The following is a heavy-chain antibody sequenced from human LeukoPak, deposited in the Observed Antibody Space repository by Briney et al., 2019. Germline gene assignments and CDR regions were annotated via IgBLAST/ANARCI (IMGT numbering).Heavy chain of an antibody. V-gene: IGHV1-3*01. CDR1: GYTFTSYA. CDR2: INAGNGNT. J-gene: IGHJ4*02. CDR3: ARAERYFDWLLCFDY. Sequence: ASVKVSCKASGYTFTSYAMHWVRQAPGQRLEWMGWINAGNGNTKYSQKFQGRVTITRDTSASTAYMELSSLRSEDTAVYYCARAERYFDWLLCFDYWGQGTLVTVSS. D-gene: IGHD3-9*01.